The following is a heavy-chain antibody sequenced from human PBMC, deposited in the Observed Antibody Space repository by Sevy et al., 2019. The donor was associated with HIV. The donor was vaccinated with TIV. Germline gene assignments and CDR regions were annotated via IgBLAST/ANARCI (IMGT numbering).Heavy chain of an antibody. V-gene: IGHV3-30*03. CDR1: GFTFSNYG. J-gene: IGHJ4*02. Sequence: GGSLRLSCSTFGFTFSNYGMHWVRQAPGRGLEWVAAIFFDGNYQYYADSVKGRVPISRDNSKNKMYLQMSSLRADDTAMYFCARESGSGWYVDSWGRGTLVTVSS. CDR2: IFFDGNYQ. CDR3: ARESGSGWYVDS. D-gene: IGHD6-19*01.